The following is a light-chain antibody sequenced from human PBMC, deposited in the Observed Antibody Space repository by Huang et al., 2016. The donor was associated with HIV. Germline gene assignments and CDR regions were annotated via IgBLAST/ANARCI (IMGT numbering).Light chain of an antibody. CDR2: TVA. J-gene: IGKJ1*01. CDR3: QQRFSVPRT. V-gene: IGKV1-39*01. CDR1: QNITKS. Sequence: DIQMTQSPPSLSASVGDRVTFTCRADQNITKSLNWYQQKPGQAPKLLIYTVATLESGVPSRFSGSGSGSRFTLNIGNLQPEDFATYYCQQRFSVPRTFG.